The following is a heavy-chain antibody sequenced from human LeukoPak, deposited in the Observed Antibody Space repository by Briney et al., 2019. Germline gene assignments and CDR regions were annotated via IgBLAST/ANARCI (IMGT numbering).Heavy chain of an antibody. J-gene: IGHJ4*02. CDR2: IWYDGSTK. D-gene: IGHD4-17*01. CDR1: GFTFSSYG. V-gene: IGHV3-33*01. CDR3: ARSTTVTLQSFDN. Sequence: GRSLRLSCAASGFTFSSYGMHWVRQAPGKGLEWVAVIWYDGSTKYYADSVRGRFSISRDNSKNTLYLQMDSLRAEDTAVYYCARSTTVTLQSFDNWGQGTLVTVSS.